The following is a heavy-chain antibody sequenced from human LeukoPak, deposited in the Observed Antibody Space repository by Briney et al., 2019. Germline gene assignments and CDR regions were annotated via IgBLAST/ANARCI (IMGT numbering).Heavy chain of an antibody. CDR2: ISAYNGNT. Sequence: ASVKVSCKASGYTFTRYGITWVRQAPGQGLEWMGWISAYNGNTNDEHKVQGRVTMTTDTSTSTAYMELRSLSSDDAAVYYCARDNSAISDCSSASCFHFNYWGQGTLVTVSS. CDR3: ARDNSAISDCSSASCFHFNY. V-gene: IGHV1-18*01. CDR1: GYTFTRYG. J-gene: IGHJ4*02. D-gene: IGHD2-2*01.